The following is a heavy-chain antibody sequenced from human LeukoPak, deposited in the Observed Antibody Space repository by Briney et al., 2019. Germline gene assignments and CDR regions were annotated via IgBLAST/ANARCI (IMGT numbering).Heavy chain of an antibody. CDR3: ARGVDRDGYNLRPYYYYGMDV. CDR2: IYYSGST. Sequence: PSETLSLTCTVSGGSISSYYWSWIRQPPGKGLEWIGYIYYSGSTNYNPSLKSRVTISVDTSKNQFSLKLSSVTAADTAVYYCARGVDRDGYNLRPYYYYGMDVWGQGTTVTVSS. V-gene: IGHV4-59*01. CDR1: GGSISSYY. D-gene: IGHD5-24*01. J-gene: IGHJ6*02.